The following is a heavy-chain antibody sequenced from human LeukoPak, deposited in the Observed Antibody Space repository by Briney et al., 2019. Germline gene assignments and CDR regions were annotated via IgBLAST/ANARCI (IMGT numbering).Heavy chain of an antibody. V-gene: IGHV5-51*01. J-gene: IGHJ4*02. CDR3: ARRSGSYEAPDY. Sequence: GASLQISCRGSGYSFTTYWIGWVRQMPGKGLEWMGIINPGNSDTRYSPSFQGQVTISVDKSISTAYLQWSSLKASDTAMYYCARRSGSYEAPDYWGQGTLVTVSS. CDR2: INPGNSDT. CDR1: GYSFTTYW. D-gene: IGHD1-26*01.